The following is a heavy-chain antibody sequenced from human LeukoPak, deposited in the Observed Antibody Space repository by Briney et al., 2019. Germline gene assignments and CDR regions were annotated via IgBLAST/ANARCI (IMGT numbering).Heavy chain of an antibody. CDR3: ARGRWYYGSGRTWFDP. J-gene: IGHJ5*02. D-gene: IGHD3-10*01. V-gene: IGHV4-34*01. Sequence: SETLSLTCAVYGVSFSGYYWSWIRQPPGKGPEWIGEINHSGSTNYNPSLKSRVTISVDTSKNQFSLKLSSVTAADTAVYYCARGRWYYGSGRTWFDPWGQGTLVTVSS. CDR1: GVSFSGYY. CDR2: INHSGST.